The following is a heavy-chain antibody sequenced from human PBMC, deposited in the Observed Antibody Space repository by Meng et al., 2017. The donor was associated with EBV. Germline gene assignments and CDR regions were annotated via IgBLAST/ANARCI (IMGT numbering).Heavy chain of an antibody. V-gene: IGHV1-69*01. Sequence: HVVQSPAEVKNLGAAVKDSFRHSGGPFNHYSSNWVRQAPGQGLEWLGGFLPRLGAQNYAQKYHRRVKIPADESTSTHYLDLSSLRSEDTAIYYCASESGSGYTPDYWGQGTLVTVSS. J-gene: IGHJ4*02. D-gene: IGHD3-10*01. CDR2: FLPRLGAQ. CDR1: GGPFNHYS. CDR3: ASESGSGYTPDY.